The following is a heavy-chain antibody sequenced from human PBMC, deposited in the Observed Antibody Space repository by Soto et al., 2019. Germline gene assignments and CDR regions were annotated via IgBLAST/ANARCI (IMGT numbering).Heavy chain of an antibody. J-gene: IGHJ5*02. Sequence: QVQLVESGGGVVQPGESLRLSCAASGFIFGSYAMNWVRQVPGKGPEWVAVLSTDGSTPYYADSVRGRFTTSRDNSKSTLFLQMNSLRPEDTAIYFCAKSYDLWSPYLSFGDQRDPWGQGTLVTVSS. CDR2: LSTDGSTP. CDR1: GFIFGSYA. V-gene: IGHV3-30*16. CDR3: AKSYDLWSPYLSFGDQRDP. D-gene: IGHD3-3*01.